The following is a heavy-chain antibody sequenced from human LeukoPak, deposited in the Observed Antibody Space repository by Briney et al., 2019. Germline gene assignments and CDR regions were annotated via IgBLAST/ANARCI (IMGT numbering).Heavy chain of an antibody. J-gene: IGHJ4*02. CDR3: ESEGPGDLAY. CDR2: INPNSGGT. CDR1: GYTFTGYY. Sequence: ASVKVSCKASGYTFTGYYMHWVRQAPGQGLEWMGRINPNSGGTNYAQKFQGRVIMTRDTSISTAYMELLRSDDTAVYYCESEGPGDLAYWGQGTLVTVSS. D-gene: IGHD4-17*01. V-gene: IGHV1-2*06.